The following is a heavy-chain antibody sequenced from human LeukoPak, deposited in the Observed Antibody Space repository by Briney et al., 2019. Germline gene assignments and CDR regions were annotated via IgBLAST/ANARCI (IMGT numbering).Heavy chain of an antibody. Sequence: GGSLRLSCAASGFTFSSYSMNWVRQAPGKGLEWVAVISCDGSNKYYADSVKGRFTISRDNSKNTLYLQMNSLRAEDTAVYYCARDRSYALDYWGQGTLVTVSS. CDR3: ARDRSYALDY. CDR2: ISCDGSNK. CDR1: GFTFSSYS. J-gene: IGHJ4*02. D-gene: IGHD3-16*01. V-gene: IGHV3-30*03.